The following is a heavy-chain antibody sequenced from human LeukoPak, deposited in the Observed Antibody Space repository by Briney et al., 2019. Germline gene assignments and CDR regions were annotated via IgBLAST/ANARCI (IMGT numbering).Heavy chain of an antibody. V-gene: IGHV5-10-1*01. J-gene: IGHJ3*02. CDR1: GYSFTSYW. CDR3: ARHDSPHDAFDI. CDR2: IDPSDSYT. D-gene: IGHD2-15*01. Sequence: GESLKISCKGSGYSFTSYWITWVRQMPGKGLEWMGRIDPSDSYTNYSPSFQGHVTISADKSIGTAYLQWSSLKASDTAMYYCARHDSPHDAFDIWGQGTMVPVSS.